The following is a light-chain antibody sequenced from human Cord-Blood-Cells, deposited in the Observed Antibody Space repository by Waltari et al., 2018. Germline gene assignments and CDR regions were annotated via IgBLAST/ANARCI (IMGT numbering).Light chain of an antibody. V-gene: IGKV3-15*01. J-gene: IGKJ1*01. Sequence: EIVMTQSPATLSVSPGERATLSCRASQSVSSNLAWYQQKPGQAPRLLIYGASTRATGIPARFSGSGSVTECTLAISSLQSEDFAVYYCQQYKNWPPWTFGQGTKVEIK. CDR2: GAS. CDR3: QQYKNWPPWT. CDR1: QSVSSN.